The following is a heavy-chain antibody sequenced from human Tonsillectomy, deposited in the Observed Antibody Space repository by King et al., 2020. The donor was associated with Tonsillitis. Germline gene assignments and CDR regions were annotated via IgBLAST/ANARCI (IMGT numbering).Heavy chain of an antibody. J-gene: IGHJ5*02. CDR2: IYYSGST. V-gene: IGHV4-59*01. CDR3: ARVPSRGKGDFLGWFDP. CDR1: GGSISSYY. Sequence: VQLQESGPGLVKPSETLSLTCTVSGGSISSYYWGWIRQPPGKGLEWIGYIYYSGSTNYNPSLKSRVTISIDTSKNQFSLKLSSVTAADTAVYYCARVPSRGKGDFLGWFDPWGQGTLVTVSS. D-gene: IGHD1-26*01.